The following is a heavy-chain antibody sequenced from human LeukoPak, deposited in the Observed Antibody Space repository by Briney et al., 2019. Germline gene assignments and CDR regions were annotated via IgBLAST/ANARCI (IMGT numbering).Heavy chain of an antibody. V-gene: IGHV1-2*02. CDR1: GYTFTGYY. Sequence: ASVKVSCKASGYTFTGYYMHWVRQAPGQGLEWMGWINPNSGGTNYAQKFQGRVTMTRDTSISTAYMELSRLRSDDTAVYYYARERTLTSCYDYWGQGTLVTVSS. CDR2: INPNSGGT. CDR3: ARERTLTSCYDY. D-gene: IGHD2-15*01. J-gene: IGHJ4*02.